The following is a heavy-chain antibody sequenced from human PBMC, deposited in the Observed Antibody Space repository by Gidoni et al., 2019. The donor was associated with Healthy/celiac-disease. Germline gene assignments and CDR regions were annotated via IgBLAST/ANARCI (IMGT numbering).Heavy chain of an antibody. J-gene: IGHJ3*02. D-gene: IGHD1-7*01. CDR3: ARGLELRDFDAFDI. Sequence: EVQLVESGGGLVKPGGSLRLSCAAYGFPFSSYSMNWVRQAPGKGLVWVSSISSSSSYIYYEDSVKDRFTITRDNAKNSLYLQMNSLRAEGTAVYYCARGLELRDFDAFDIWGQGTMVTVSS. CDR1: GFPFSSYS. CDR2: ISSSSSYI. V-gene: IGHV3-21*01.